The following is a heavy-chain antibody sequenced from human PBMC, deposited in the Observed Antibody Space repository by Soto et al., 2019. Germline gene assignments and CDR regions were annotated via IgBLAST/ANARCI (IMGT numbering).Heavy chain of an antibody. J-gene: IGHJ6*02. CDR2: INPNNGAT. Sequence: GPSVKVSCKASGYTFTDYNLHWARQAPGQGREWMGCINPNNGATHYSQKFQGWVTMTRDTSISTANMEVTRLTSDATAVYYCARKSSGYGGYNYYAMDVWGQGPTVTVSS. D-gene: IGHD3-22*01. V-gene: IGHV1-2*04. CDR3: ARKSSGYGGYNYYAMDV. CDR1: GYTFTDYN.